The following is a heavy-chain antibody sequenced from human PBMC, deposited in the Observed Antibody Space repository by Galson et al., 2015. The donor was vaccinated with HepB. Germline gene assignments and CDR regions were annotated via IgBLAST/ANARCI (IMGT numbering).Heavy chain of an antibody. Sequence: CAISGDSVSSNSVAWNWIRQSPSRGLEWLGRRYYGSKWYSDYAVSVKRRINFDTDTSKNQFSLELNSVTPEDTAVYYCARDLRTSNWKDRVFDIWGQGTMVTVSS. CDR1: GDSVSSNSVA. CDR3: ARDLRTSNWKDRVFDI. V-gene: IGHV6-1*01. CDR2: RYYGSKWYS. D-gene: IGHD1-1*01. J-gene: IGHJ3*02.